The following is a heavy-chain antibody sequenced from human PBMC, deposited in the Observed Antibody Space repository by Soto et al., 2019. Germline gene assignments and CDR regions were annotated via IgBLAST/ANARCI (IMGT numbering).Heavy chain of an antibody. V-gene: IGHV1-69*12. D-gene: IGHD3-22*01. Sequence: QVQLVQSGAEVKKPGSSVKVSCKASGGTFSSYAISWVRQAPGQGLEWMGGIIPIFGTANYAQKFQGRVTINADESTSTAYMELSSLRSEDTAVYYCASITLDSSGYLKYYFDYWGQGTLVTVSS. CDR2: IIPIFGTA. CDR3: ASITLDSSGYLKYYFDY. J-gene: IGHJ4*02. CDR1: GGTFSSYA.